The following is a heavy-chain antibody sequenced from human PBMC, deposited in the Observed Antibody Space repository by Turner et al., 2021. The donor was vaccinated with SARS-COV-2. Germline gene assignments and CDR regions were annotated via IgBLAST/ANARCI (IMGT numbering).Heavy chain of an antibody. Sequence: EVQLVESGGGLVNPGGSLRLSCAASGFTFSSYSMNWVSQAPGKGLEWVSSISSSSSYIYYADSVKGRFTISRDNAKNSLYLQMNSLRAEDTAVYFCSSSGSYFTDYWGQGTLVTVSS. CDR1: GFTFSSYS. D-gene: IGHD1-26*01. J-gene: IGHJ4*02. CDR3: SSSGSYFTDY. V-gene: IGHV3-21*01. CDR2: ISSSSSYI.